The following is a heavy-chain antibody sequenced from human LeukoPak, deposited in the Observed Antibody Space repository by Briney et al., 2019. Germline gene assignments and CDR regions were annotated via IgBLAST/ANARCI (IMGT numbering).Heavy chain of an antibody. CDR1: GGSFSGYY. CDR3: ARGGPGITTFGVVVLMGAFDI. V-gene: IGHV4-34*01. J-gene: IGHJ3*02. CDR2: INHSGST. D-gene: IGHD3-3*01. Sequence: SETLSLTCAVYGGSFSGYYWSWIRQPPGKGLEWIGEINHSGSTNYNPSLKSRVTISVDTSKTQFSLKLSSVPAADTAVYYCARGGPGITTFGVVVLMGAFDIWGQGTMVTVSS.